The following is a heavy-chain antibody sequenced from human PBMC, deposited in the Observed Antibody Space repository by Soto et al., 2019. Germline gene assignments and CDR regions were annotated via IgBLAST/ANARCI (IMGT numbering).Heavy chain of an antibody. CDR1: GFTFSSYE. CDR2: ISSSGSTI. D-gene: IGHD3-10*01. CDR3: ARERITMVRGVILYYYGMDV. J-gene: IGHJ6*02. Sequence: LRLSCAASGFTFSSYEMNWVRQAPGKGLEWVSYISSSGSTIYYADSVKGRFTISRDNAKNSLYLQMNSLRAEDTAVYYCARERITMVRGVILYYYGMDVWGQGTTVTVSS. V-gene: IGHV3-48*03.